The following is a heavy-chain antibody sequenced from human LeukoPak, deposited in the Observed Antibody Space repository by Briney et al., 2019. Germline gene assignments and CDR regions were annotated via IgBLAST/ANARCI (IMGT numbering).Heavy chain of an antibody. CDR2: INHSGST. CDR1: GGSFSGYY. J-gene: IGHJ4*02. CDR3: ARHGGYDSSFDY. V-gene: IGHV4-34*01. D-gene: IGHD3-16*01. Sequence: SETLSLTCAVYGGSFSGYYWSWIRQPPGKGLEWIGEINHSGSTNYNPSLKSRVTISVDTSKNQFSLKLSSVTAADTAVYYCARHGGYDSSFDYWGQGTLVTVSS.